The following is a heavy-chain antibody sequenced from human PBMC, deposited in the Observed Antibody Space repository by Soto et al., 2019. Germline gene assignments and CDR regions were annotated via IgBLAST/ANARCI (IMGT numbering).Heavy chain of an antibody. V-gene: IGHV3-74*01. CDR2: IDNAGTDS. D-gene: IGHD3-10*01. Sequence: EVQLVESGGGLVQPGGSLRLSCAASGFTLSGRSMHWVRQAPGKGRVWVSGIDNAGTDSTYEDSVKGRFTSSRDNAKNMLYLQMNSLRVEETAVYYCARGWFGPDVWGKGTTVTVSS. CDR1: GFTLSGRS. CDR3: ARGWFGPDV. J-gene: IGHJ6*04.